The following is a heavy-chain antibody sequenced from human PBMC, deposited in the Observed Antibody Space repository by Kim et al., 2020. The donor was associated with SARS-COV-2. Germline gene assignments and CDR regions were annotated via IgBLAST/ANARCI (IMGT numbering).Heavy chain of an antibody. CDR1: GYTFTSYG. CDR2: ISAYNGNT. Sequence: ASVKVSCKASGYTFTSYGISWVRQAPGQGLEWMGWISAYNGNTNYAQKLQGRVTMTTDTSTSTAYMELRSLRSDDTAVYYCARGRGYCSGGSCDYYYYGMDVWGQGTTVTVSS. CDR3: ARGRGYCSGGSCDYYYYGMDV. J-gene: IGHJ6*02. V-gene: IGHV1-18*01. D-gene: IGHD2-15*01.